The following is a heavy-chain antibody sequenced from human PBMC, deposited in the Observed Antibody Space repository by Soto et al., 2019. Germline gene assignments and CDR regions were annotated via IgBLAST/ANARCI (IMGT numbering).Heavy chain of an antibody. J-gene: IGHJ6*02. CDR1: GFTFSSYG. CDR3: ASLYSYGYVGRIMDV. V-gene: IGHV3-30*03. D-gene: IGHD5-18*01. CDR2: ISYDGSNK. Sequence: QVQLVESGGGVVQPGRSLRLSCAASGFTFSSYGMHWVRQAPGKGLEWVAVISYDGSNKYYADSVKGRFTISRDNSKNTLYLQMNSLRAEDTAVYYCASLYSYGYVGRIMDVWGQGTTVTVSS.